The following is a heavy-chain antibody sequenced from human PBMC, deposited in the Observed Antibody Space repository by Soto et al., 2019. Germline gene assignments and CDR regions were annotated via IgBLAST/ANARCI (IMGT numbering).Heavy chain of an antibody. Sequence: VGSLRLSCAASGFTFSNAWMSWVRQAPGKGLEWVGRIKSKTDGGTTDYAAPVKGRFTISRDDSKNTLYLQMNSLKTEDTAVYYCTTDFTDTAMVTDWFDPWGQGTLVTVSS. CDR2: IKSKTDGGTT. CDR1: GFTFSNAW. D-gene: IGHD5-18*01. V-gene: IGHV3-15*01. J-gene: IGHJ5*02. CDR3: TTDFTDTAMVTDWFDP.